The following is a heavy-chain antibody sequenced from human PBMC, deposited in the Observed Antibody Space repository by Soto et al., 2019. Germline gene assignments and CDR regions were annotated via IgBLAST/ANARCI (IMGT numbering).Heavy chain of an antibody. D-gene: IGHD7-27*01. CDR3: AKNWNWGSLVH. V-gene: IGHV4-59*08. CDR1: GDSIGTDD. CDR2: IYYGGST. J-gene: IGHJ4*02. Sequence: PSETLSLTCTVSGDSIGTDDWSGIRQPPGKGLEWIGFIYYGGSTNYNPSLKSRVTISVDTPKNQFSLKLSSVTAADTAVYYCAKNWNWGSLVHWGQGTLVTVSS.